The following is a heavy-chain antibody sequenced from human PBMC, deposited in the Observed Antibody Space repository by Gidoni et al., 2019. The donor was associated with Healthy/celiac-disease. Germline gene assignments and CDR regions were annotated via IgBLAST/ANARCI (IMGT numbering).Heavy chain of an antibody. CDR1: GYTFTSYD. V-gene: IGHV1-8*01. D-gene: IGHD3-22*01. CDR2: MNPNSGNT. J-gene: IGHJ6*02. CDR3: ARGSLDSSGYYLYYYYGMDV. Sequence: QVQLVQSGAEVKKPGASVKVSCKASGYTFTSYDINWVRQATGQVLEWMGWMNPNSGNTGYAQKFQGRVTMTRNTSISTAYMELSSLRSEDTAVYYCARGSLDSSGYYLYYYYGMDVWGQGTTVTVSS.